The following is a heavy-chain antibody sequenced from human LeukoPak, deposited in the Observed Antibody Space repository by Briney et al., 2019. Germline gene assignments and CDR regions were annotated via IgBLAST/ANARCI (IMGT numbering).Heavy chain of an antibody. D-gene: IGHD3-10*01. CDR2: ISYDGSNK. V-gene: IGHV3-30*18. Sequence: GGSLRLSCAASGFTFSSYGMHWVRQAPGKGLEWVAVISYDGSNKYYADSVKGRFTISRDNSKNTLYLQMNSLRAEDTAVYYCAKEWFGESLDYWGQGTLVTVSS. J-gene: IGHJ4*02. CDR3: AKEWFGESLDY. CDR1: GFTFSSYG.